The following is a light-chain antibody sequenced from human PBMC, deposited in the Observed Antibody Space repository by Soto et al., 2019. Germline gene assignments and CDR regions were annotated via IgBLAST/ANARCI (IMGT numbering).Light chain of an antibody. CDR2: GNS. CDR3: QSYDSSLSGWV. J-gene: IGLJ3*02. V-gene: IGLV1-40*01. Sequence: QSVLTQPPSVSGAPGQRVTISCTGSSSNIGAGYDVHWYQQLPGTAPKLLIYGNSNRPSGVPDRFSGSKSGTSASLAITGRRAEDEAGYYCQSYDSSLSGWVFGGGTKLTVL. CDR1: SSNIGAGYD.